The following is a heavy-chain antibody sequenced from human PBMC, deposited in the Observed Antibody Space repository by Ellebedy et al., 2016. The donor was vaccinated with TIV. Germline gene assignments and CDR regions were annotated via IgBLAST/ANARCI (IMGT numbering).Heavy chain of an antibody. CDR2: FYYSGTT. J-gene: IGHJ6*03. Sequence: WVRQPPGKGLEWIGGFYYSGTTYFNPSLKSRVDMSVDTSNNQFSLRVTSVTDADTAVYYCARRSWRGGYPSYYYFMDVWGKGTTVTVSS. D-gene: IGHD1-26*01. CDR3: ARRSWRGGYPSYYYFMDV. V-gene: IGHV4-39*01.